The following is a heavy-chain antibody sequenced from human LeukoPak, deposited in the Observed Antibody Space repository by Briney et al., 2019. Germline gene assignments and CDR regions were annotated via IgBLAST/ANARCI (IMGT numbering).Heavy chain of an antibody. D-gene: IGHD3-9*01. V-gene: IGHV1-69*06. CDR2: IIPIFGTA. CDR3: ARVELRYFDWSLGMDV. CDR1: GGTFSSYA. Sequence: SVKVSSKACGGTFSSYAISWVRQAPGQGLEWMGGIIPIFGTANYAQKFQGRVTITADKSTSTAYMELSSLRSEDTAVYYCARVELRYFDWSLGMDVWGKGTTVTVSS. J-gene: IGHJ6*04.